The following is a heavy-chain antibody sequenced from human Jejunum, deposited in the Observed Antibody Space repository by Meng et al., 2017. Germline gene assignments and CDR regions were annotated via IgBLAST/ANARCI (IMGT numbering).Heavy chain of an antibody. CDR1: GGSISDYY. CDR2: INDNGRT. D-gene: IGHD4-11*01. CDR3: ARGNEYSNYGADF. J-gene: IGHJ4*02. Sequence: QVKLQQWGAGPLKPSETLSFTCAVYGGSISDYYWTGIRQPPGKGLEWIGEINDNGRTNYNPSLKSRVTISVDTSKTQFYLRVSSVTAADTAVYYCARGNEYSNYGADFWGQGTLVTVSS. V-gene: IGHV4-34*01.